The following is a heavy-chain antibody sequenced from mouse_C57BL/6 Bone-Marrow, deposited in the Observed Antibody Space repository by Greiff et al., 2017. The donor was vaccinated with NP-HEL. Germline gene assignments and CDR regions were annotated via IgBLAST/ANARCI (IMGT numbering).Heavy chain of an antibody. J-gene: IGHJ1*03. CDR2: ISNGGGST. Sequence: EVKVVESGGGLVQPGGSLKLSCAASGFTFSDYYMYWVRQTPEKRLEWVAYISNGGGSTYYPDTVKGRFTISRDNAKNTLYLQMSRLKSEDTAMYYWARGGGYYYGSSPYWYFDVWGTGTTVTVSS. CDR3: ARGGGYYYGSSPYWYFDV. D-gene: IGHD1-1*01. V-gene: IGHV5-12*01. CDR1: GFTFSDYY.